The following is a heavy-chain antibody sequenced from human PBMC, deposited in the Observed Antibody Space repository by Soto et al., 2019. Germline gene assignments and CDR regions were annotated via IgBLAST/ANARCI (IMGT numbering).Heavy chain of an antibody. CDR2: IYYSGST. V-gene: IGHV4-39*01. CDR1: GGSISSSSYY. J-gene: IGHJ3*02. CDR3: ARQNVAGAISASGAFDI. Sequence: SETLSLTCTVSGGSISSSSYYWGWIRQPPGKGLEWIGSIYYSGSTYYNPSLKSRVTISVDTSKNQFSLKLSSVTAADTAVYYCARQNVAGAISASGAFDIWGQGTMVTVSS. D-gene: IGHD1-26*01.